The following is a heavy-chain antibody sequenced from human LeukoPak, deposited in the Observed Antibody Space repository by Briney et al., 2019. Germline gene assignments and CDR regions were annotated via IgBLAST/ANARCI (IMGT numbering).Heavy chain of an antibody. D-gene: IGHD5-12*01. Sequence: SETLSLTCTVSGGSISSYYWSWIRQPPGKGLEWIGYIYYSGSTNYNPSLKSRVTISVDTSKNQFSLKLSSVTAADTAVYYCARSHGYGPFDYWGQGTLVTVSS. CDR1: GGSISSYY. CDR3: ARSHGYGPFDY. V-gene: IGHV4-59*01. CDR2: IYYSGST. J-gene: IGHJ4*02.